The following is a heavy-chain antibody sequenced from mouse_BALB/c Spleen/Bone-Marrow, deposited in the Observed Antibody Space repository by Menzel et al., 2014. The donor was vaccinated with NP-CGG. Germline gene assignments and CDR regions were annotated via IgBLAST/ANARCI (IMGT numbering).Heavy chain of an antibody. D-gene: IGHD2-1*01. Sequence: VKVVESGAELAKPGASVKMSCKASGYTFTSYWMYWIKQRPGQGLEWIGYINPSTGYTEYNQKFKDKATLTADKSSNTAYMQLGSLTSEDPAVYYCARKGYGNYHYYAMDYWGQGTSVTVSS. CDR1: GYTFTSYW. J-gene: IGHJ4*01. CDR3: ARKGYGNYHYYAMDY. CDR2: INPSTGYT. V-gene: IGHV1-7*01.